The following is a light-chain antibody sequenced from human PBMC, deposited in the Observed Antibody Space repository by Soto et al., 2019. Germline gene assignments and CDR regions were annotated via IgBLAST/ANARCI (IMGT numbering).Light chain of an antibody. CDR2: GVS. CDR1: QSFAGSD. CDR3: QQYGASRT. V-gene: IGKV3-20*01. J-gene: IGKJ1*01. Sequence: EIVLTQSPGILSLSPGERATLSCRASQSFAGSDLAWYQQKPGQAPRLLIYGVSSRATGIPDRFSGGGSGMDFTLTISRLEPEDFAVYYCQQYGASRTFGQGTKVEIK.